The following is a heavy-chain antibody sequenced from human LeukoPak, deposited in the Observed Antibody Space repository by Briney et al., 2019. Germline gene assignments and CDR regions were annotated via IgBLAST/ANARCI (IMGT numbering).Heavy chain of an antibody. CDR2: SYTSWST. Sequence: SETLSLTCTVSGCSISSCSYYWSWIRQPAGKGLEWIGRSYTSWSTNYNPSLKSLVTISVNTSKNQFYMKLSSVTAADTAVYYCASGSSGGNPYYFDCWGQGTLVTVSS. CDR1: GCSISSCSYY. J-gene: IGHJ4*02. D-gene: IGHD6-19*01. CDR3: ASGSSGGNPYYFDC. V-gene: IGHV4-61*02.